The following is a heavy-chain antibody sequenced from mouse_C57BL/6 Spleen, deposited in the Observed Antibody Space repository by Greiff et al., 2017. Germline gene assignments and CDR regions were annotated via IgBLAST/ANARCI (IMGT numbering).Heavy chain of an antibody. Sequence: VQLQQPGAELVKPGASVKMSCKASGYTFTSYWITWVKQRPGQGLEWIGDIYPGSGSTNYNEKFKSKATLTVDTSSSTAYMQLSSLTSEDSAVYYCASHTYDYGSRGGYFEVWGTGTTVTVSS. CDR3: ASHTYDYGSRGGYFEV. J-gene: IGHJ1*03. CDR1: GYTFTSYW. D-gene: IGHD1-1*01. V-gene: IGHV1-55*01. CDR2: IYPGSGST.